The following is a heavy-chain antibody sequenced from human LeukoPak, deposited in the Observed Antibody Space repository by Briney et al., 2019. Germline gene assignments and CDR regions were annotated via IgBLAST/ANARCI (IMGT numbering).Heavy chain of an antibody. CDR2: INPNSGAT. V-gene: IGHV1-2*02. CDR3: ARGTGEGYSYGRYFFDY. J-gene: IGHJ4*02. D-gene: IGHD5-18*01. CDR1: GYTFTGYY. Sequence: ASVKVSCKASGYTFTGYYIHWVRRAPGQGLEWMGWINPNSGATNYARKFQGRVTMTRDTSISTAYMILSSLTSDDTAVFYCARGTGEGYSYGRYFFDYWGQGTLVTVPS.